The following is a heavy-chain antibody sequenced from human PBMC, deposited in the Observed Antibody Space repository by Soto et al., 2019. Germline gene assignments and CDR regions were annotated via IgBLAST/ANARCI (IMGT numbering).Heavy chain of an antibody. D-gene: IGHD2-2*01. Sequence: QVQLVESGGGVVQPGRSLRLSCAASGFTFSTYAMHWVRQAPGKGLEWVAVLSYDGSNKYYADSVKGRFTISRDNSKNPLYLQMNSRRAEDTAVYYCARVVPAAMYYYGMDVWGQGTTVTVSS. CDR2: LSYDGSNK. CDR3: ARVVPAAMYYYGMDV. J-gene: IGHJ6*02. CDR1: GFTFSTYA. V-gene: IGHV3-30*03.